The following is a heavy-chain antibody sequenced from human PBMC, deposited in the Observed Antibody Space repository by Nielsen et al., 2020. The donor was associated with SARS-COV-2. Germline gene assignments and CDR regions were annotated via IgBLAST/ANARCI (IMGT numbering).Heavy chain of an antibody. J-gene: IGHJ6*02. CDR1: GFTFSNAW. CDR2: IKSKTDGGTT. Sequence: GGSLRLSCAASGFTFSNAWMSWVRQAPGKGLEWVGRIKSKTDGGTTDYAAPVKGRFTISRDNSKNTLYLQMNSLRAEDTAVYYCARVRAPSSWYADYYYYGMDVWGQGTTVTVSS. V-gene: IGHV3-15*01. D-gene: IGHD6-13*01. CDR3: ARVRAPSSWYADYYYYGMDV.